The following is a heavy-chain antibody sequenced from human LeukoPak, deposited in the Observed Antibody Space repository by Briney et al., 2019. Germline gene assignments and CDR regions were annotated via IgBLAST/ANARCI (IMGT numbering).Heavy chain of an antibody. Sequence: GGSLRLSCAASGFTFSNYGMHWVRQAPGKGLEWVAVIWYDGSNKYYADSVKGRFTISRDNSKNTLYLQMNSLRAEDTAVYYCAKAPLGIFDYWGQGTLVTVSS. D-gene: IGHD7-27*01. CDR1: GFTFSNYG. CDR2: IWYDGSNK. V-gene: IGHV3-30*02. CDR3: AKAPLGIFDY. J-gene: IGHJ4*02.